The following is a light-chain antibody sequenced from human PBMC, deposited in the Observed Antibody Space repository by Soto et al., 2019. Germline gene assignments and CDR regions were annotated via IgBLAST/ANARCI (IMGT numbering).Light chain of an antibody. Sequence: EIVLTQSPATLSSFPGDRVTLSCRASQYINTRLAWYQHRPGQAPRLLIYQTSLRAASIPARFSASGSGTDFTLTITDVQPEDFALYYCHQRQSWPRTFDQGT. V-gene: IGKV3-11*01. CDR3: HQRQSWPRT. CDR2: QTS. CDR1: QYINTR. J-gene: IGKJ1*01.